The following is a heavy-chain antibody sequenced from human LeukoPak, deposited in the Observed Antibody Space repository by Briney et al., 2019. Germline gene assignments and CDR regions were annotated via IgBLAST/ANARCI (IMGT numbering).Heavy chain of an antibody. CDR1: GYTLTAYY. V-gene: IGHV1-2*06. CDR2: INPNSGGT. CDR3: ARGYCSGGACYLVENWLDP. J-gene: IGHJ5*02. Sequence: ASVKVSCKASGYTLTAYYIYWLRQAPGQGLEWMGRINPNSGGTDYAQNFQGRVTMTRDTSINTAYMELSRLRSDVTAVYYCARGYCSGGACYLVENWLDPWGQGTLVTVSS. D-gene: IGHD2-15*01.